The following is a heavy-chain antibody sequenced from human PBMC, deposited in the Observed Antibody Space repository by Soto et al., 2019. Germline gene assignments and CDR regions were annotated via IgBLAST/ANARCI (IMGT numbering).Heavy chain of an antibody. CDR2: ISSSGTYI. CDR1: GFTFNDYS. Sequence: GGCLRLSCEASGFTFNDYSMDWVRQTPEKGLEWVSSISSSGTYIYYADSVKGRFAISRDNANNVMYLQMDTLRAEDTAVYYCVRAGHVFDVHYYGMDLWGQGTTVTVSS. D-gene: IGHD3-10*01. CDR3: VRAGHVFDVHYYGMDL. V-gene: IGHV3-21*01. J-gene: IGHJ6*02.